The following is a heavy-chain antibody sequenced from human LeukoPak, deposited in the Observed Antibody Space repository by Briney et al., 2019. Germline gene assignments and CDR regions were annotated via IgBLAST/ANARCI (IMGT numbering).Heavy chain of an antibody. CDR1: GFTFSSYW. J-gene: IGHJ4*02. V-gene: IGHV3-7*03. CDR3: ARRYFDY. CDR2: IRQDGSEK. Sequence: GGSLRLSCAASGFTFSSYWTSWVRQAPGKGLEWVANIRQDGSEKYYVDSVKGRFTISRDNAKNSLYLQMNSLRAEDTAVYYCARRYFDYWGQGTLVTVSS.